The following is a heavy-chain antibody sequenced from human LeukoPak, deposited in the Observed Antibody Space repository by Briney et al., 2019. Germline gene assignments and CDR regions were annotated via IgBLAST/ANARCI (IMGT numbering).Heavy chain of an antibody. Sequence: ASVKVSCKASGYTFTSYGISWVRQAPGQRLEWMGWISAYNGNTNYAQKLQGRVTMTTDTSTSTAYMELRSLRSDDTAVYYCARDPYYYDSSGYYLPWGQGTLVTVSS. CDR2: ISAYNGNT. CDR3: ARDPYYYDSSGYYLP. D-gene: IGHD3-22*01. J-gene: IGHJ5*02. CDR1: GYTFTSYG. V-gene: IGHV1-18*01.